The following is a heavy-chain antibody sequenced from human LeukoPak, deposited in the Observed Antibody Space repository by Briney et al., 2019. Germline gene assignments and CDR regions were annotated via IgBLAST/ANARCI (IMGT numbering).Heavy chain of an antibody. D-gene: IGHD5-18*01. J-gene: IGHJ6*02. V-gene: IGHV3-48*03. CDR1: GFTFSSYE. CDR3: ARGSYGGHLWLHYYYGMDV. Sequence: TGGSLRLSCAASGFTFSSYEMNWVRQAPGKGLEWVSYISSSGSTIYYADSVKGRFTISRDNAKNSLYLQMNSLRAEDTAVYYCARGSYGGHLWLHYYYGMDVWGQGTTVTVSS. CDR2: ISSSGSTI.